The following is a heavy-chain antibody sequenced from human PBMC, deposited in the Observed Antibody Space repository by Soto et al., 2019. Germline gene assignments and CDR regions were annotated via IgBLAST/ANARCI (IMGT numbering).Heavy chain of an antibody. J-gene: IGHJ4*02. CDR3: ARATSSGWYGSDYFDY. Sequence: SETMSLTCTVSGGYLSSGGYYWSWIRPHPGKGLEWIGYIYYSGSTYYNPSLKSRVTISVDTSKNQFSLKLSSVTAADTAVYYCARATSSGWYGSDYFDYWGQGTLVTVSS. CDR2: IYYSGST. D-gene: IGHD6-19*01. V-gene: IGHV4-31*03. CDR1: GGYLSSGGYY.